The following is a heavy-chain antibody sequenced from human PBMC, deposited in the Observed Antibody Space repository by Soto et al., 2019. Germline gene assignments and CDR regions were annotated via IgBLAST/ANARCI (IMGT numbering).Heavy chain of an antibody. Sequence: GSLRLSGAASVFTFSSYAMSWVRQAPGKGLEWVSAISGSGGSTYYADSVKGRFTISRDNSKNTLYLQMNSLRAEDTAVYYCAKDPAKGYDSSGRQVNFDYWGQGTLVTVSS. CDR3: AKDPAKGYDSSGRQVNFDY. V-gene: IGHV3-23*01. J-gene: IGHJ4*02. CDR1: VFTFSSYA. CDR2: ISGSGGST. D-gene: IGHD3-22*01.